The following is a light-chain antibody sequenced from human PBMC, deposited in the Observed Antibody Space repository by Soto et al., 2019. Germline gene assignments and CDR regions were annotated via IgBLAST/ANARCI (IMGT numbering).Light chain of an antibody. CDR1: SSDVGRYNY. V-gene: IGLV2-14*03. CDR3: ASYTNTNTWL. J-gene: IGLJ3*02. CDR2: DVN. Sequence: QSVLTQPASVSGSPGQSITISCTGTSSDVGRYNYVSWYQHDPGKAPKLVIYDVNNRPSGISDRFSGFKSGNTASLTISGLQAEDEADYYCASYTNTNTWLFGGGTKLTVL.